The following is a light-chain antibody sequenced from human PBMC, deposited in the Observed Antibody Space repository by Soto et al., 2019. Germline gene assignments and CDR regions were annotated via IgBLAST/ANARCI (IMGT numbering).Light chain of an antibody. V-gene: IGLV2-11*01. J-gene: IGLJ1*01. Sequence: QSVLTQPRSVSGSPGQSVTISCTGTSSDFGGYNYVSWYQQHPGKAPKLMIYDVSKRPSGVPDRFSGPKSGNTASLTISGLQAEDEADYYCCSYAGSYTYVFGTGSKVTVL. CDR2: DVS. CDR1: SSDFGGYNY. CDR3: CSYAGSYTYV.